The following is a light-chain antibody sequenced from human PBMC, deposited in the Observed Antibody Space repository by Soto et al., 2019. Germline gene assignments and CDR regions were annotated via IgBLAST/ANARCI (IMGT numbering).Light chain of an antibody. V-gene: IGLV1-44*01. CDR2: TND. Sequence: QSVLTRPPSASGTPGQRVTISCSGSSSNIGGYTVNWYLQVPGTAPKLLIYTNDRRPSGVPDRFSGSKSDTSASLAISELQSEDEADYYCAAWDDSLNGPVFGGGTKLTVL. J-gene: IGLJ3*02. CDR1: SSNIGGYT. CDR3: AAWDDSLNGPV.